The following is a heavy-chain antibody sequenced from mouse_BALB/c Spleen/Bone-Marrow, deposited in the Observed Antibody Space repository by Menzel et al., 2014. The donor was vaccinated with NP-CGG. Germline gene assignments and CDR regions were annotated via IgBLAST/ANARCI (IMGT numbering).Heavy chain of an antibody. CDR2: IDPANGNT. Sequence: VQLQQSGAELVKPGASVKLSCTASGFNIKDTHMHWVKQRPEQGLEWIGRIDPANGNTKYDPKFQGKATITADTSSNTAYLQLSSLTSEDTAVYYCARIYYYGRGYFDYWGQGTTLTVSS. D-gene: IGHD1-1*01. CDR1: GFNIKDTH. J-gene: IGHJ2*01. V-gene: IGHV14-3*02. CDR3: ARIYYYGRGYFDY.